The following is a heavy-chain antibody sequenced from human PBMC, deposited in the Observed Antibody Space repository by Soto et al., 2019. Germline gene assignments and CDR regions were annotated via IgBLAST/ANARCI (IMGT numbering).Heavy chain of an antibody. CDR2: LFHGGST. CDR3: ARVARTNYGMDV. Sequence: SETLSLTCTVSGGSIHSSLYSWTWIRQAPAKGLEWIGYLFHGGSTYYTPSLASRVIMTLDRSKNQFSLNLTSVTAADTAVYYRARVARTNYGMDVWGQGTTVTVSS. V-gene: IGHV4-30-2*01. CDR1: GGSIHSSLYS. J-gene: IGHJ6*02. D-gene: IGHD2-8*01.